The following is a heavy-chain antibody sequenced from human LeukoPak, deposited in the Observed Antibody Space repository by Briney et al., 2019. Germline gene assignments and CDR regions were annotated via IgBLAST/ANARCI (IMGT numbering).Heavy chain of an antibody. D-gene: IGHD3-10*01. J-gene: IGHJ5*02. CDR3: ARHYGP. CDR1: GGSINNYY. CDR2: IYYSGTT. V-gene: IGHV4-59*08. Sequence: SETLSLTCTVSGGSINNYYWSWIRQPPGKGLEWIGDIYYSGTTNYNPSIKSPVTISVDTSKNQFSLKLNSVTAADTAVYYCARHYGPWGQGTLVTVSS.